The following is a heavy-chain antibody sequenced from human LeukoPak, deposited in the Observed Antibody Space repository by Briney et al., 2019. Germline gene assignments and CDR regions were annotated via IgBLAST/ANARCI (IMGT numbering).Heavy chain of an antibody. CDR2: IYPGDSDT. Sequence: GEPLKISCKGSGYSFTSYWIGWVRQMPGKGLEWMGIIYPGDSDTRYSPSFQGQVTISADKSISTAYLQWSSLKASDTAMYYCARGIPPIYGSDPHNWFDPWGQGTLVTVSS. V-gene: IGHV5-51*01. D-gene: IGHD3-10*01. J-gene: IGHJ5*02. CDR3: ARGIPPIYGSDPHNWFDP. CDR1: GYSFTSYW.